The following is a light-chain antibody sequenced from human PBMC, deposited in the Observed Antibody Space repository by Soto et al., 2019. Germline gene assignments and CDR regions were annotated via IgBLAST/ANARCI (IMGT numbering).Light chain of an antibody. CDR1: SSNIGSNT. J-gene: IGLJ2*01. Sequence: QSVLTQPPSASGTPGQRVTISCSGSSSNIGSNTVNWYQQLPGTAPKLLIYSNNQRPSGVPDRFSGSKSGTSASLAISGLQSEDEADYYCISYETANTVVFGGGTQLTVL. V-gene: IGLV1-44*01. CDR3: ISYETANTVV. CDR2: SNN.